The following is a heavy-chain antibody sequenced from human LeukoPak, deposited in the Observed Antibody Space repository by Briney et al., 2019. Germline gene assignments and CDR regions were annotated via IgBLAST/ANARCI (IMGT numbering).Heavy chain of an antibody. Sequence: PSETLSLTCTVSGGSISSYYWSWIRQPPGEGLEGIGYIYYSGSTNYNPSLKSRVTISVDTSKNQFSLKLSSVTAADTAVYYCERHLVSKSRHNYLDYWGQGTLVTVSS. CDR1: GGSISSYY. V-gene: IGHV4-59*01. J-gene: IGHJ4*02. CDR2: IYYSGST. CDR3: ERHLVSKSRHNYLDY. D-gene: IGHD3-9*01.